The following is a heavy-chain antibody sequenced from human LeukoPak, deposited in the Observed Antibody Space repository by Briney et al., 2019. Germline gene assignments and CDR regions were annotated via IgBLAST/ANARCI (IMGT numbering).Heavy chain of an antibody. Sequence: PSETLSLTCTVSGGPISSYYWSWIRQPPGKGLEWIGYIYYSGSTNYNPSLKSRVTISVDTSKNQFSLKLSSVTAADTAVYYCARGGGIAAAGPPVDYWGQGTLVTVSS. CDR1: GGPISSYY. J-gene: IGHJ4*02. D-gene: IGHD6-13*01. CDR3: ARGGGIAAAGPPVDY. V-gene: IGHV4-59*12. CDR2: IYYSGST.